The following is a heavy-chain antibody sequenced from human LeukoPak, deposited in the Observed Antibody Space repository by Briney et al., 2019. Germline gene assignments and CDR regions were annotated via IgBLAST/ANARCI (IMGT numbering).Heavy chain of an antibody. CDR3: ARDTRETPFDY. J-gene: IGHJ4*02. CDR2: IWYDGSNK. CDR1: GFTFSSYG. Sequence: PGGSLRLSCAASGFTFSSYGMHWVRQAPGKGLEWVAVIWYDGSNKYYADSVKGRFSISRDNSKNTLYLQMNGLRAEDTAVYYCARDTRETPFDYWGQGSLLTVSS. V-gene: IGHV3-33*01. D-gene: IGHD5-24*01.